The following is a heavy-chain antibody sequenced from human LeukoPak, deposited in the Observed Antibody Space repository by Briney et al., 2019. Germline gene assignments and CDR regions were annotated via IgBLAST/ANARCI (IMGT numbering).Heavy chain of an antibody. CDR3: AREGYYGSGSPPSLYFDY. CDR1: GFTFSSYA. Sequence: GGSLRLSCAASGFTFSSYAMHWVRQAPGKGLEWVAVISYDGSNKFYADSVKGRFTISRDNSRSTLYLQMNSLRPEDTAIYYCAREGYYGSGSPPSLYFDYWGQGTLVTVSS. J-gene: IGHJ4*02. V-gene: IGHV3-30*04. CDR2: ISYDGSNK. D-gene: IGHD3-10*01.